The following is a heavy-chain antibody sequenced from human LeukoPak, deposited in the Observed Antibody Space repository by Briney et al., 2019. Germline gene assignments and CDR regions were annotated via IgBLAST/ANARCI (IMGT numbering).Heavy chain of an antibody. CDR1: GYTFTSYG. CDR2: ISAYNGNT. D-gene: IGHD2-2*02. CDR3: ARDRRPWGCSSTSCYNAWFDP. J-gene: IGHJ5*02. V-gene: IGHV1-18*01. Sequence: ASVKVSCKASGYTFTSYGISWVRQAPGQGLEWMGWISAYNGNTNYAQKLQGRVTMTTDTSTSTAYMELRSLRSDDTAVYYCARDRRPWGCSSTSCYNAWFDPWGQGTLVTVSS.